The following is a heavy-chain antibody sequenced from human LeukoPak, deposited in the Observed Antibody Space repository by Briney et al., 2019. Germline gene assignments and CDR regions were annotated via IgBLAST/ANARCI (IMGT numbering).Heavy chain of an antibody. Sequence: SVKVSCKASGGTFSSYAISWVRQAPGQGLEWMGGIIPIFGTANYAQKFQGRVTITADKSTSTAYMELSSLRSEDTAVYYCARDKGITMIVVPHPLDCWGQGTLVTVSS. CDR1: GGTFSSYA. J-gene: IGHJ4*02. V-gene: IGHV1-69*06. D-gene: IGHD3-22*01. CDR3: ARDKGITMIVVPHPLDC. CDR2: IIPIFGTA.